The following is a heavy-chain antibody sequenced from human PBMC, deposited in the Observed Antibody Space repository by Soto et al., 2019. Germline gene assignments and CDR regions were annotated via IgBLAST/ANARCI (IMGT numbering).Heavy chain of an antibody. CDR3: AKENIAVAGYNWFDP. Sequence: PGGSLRLSCAASGFTFDDYAMHWVRQAPGKGLEWVSGISWNSGSIGYADSVKGRFTISRDNAKNSLYLQMNSLRAEDTALYYCAKENIAVAGYNWFDPWGQGTLVTVSS. CDR1: GFTFDDYA. D-gene: IGHD6-19*01. V-gene: IGHV3-9*01. J-gene: IGHJ5*02. CDR2: ISWNSGSI.